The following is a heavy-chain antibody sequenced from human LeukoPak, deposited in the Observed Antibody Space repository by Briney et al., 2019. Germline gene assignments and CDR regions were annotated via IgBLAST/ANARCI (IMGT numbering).Heavy chain of an antibody. D-gene: IGHD3-22*01. CDR2: ISAYNGNT. CDR3: AREYYYDRSGRGAFDI. CDR1: GGTFSSYA. J-gene: IGHJ3*02. Sequence: ASVKVSCKASGGTFSSYAISWVRQAPGQGLEWMGWISAYNGNTNYAQKLQGRVTMTTDTSTSTAYMELRSLRSDDTAVYYCAREYYYDRSGRGAFDIWGQGTMVTVSS. V-gene: IGHV1-18*01.